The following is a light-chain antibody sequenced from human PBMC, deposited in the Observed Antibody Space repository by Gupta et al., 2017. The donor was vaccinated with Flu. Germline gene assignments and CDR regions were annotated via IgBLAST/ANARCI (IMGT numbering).Light chain of an antibody. CDR2: LGS. J-gene: IGKJ2*01. CDR1: QSLLQSNGYTY. CDR3: MQSLQSPRYT. Sequence: TPGEPASISCRSSQSLLQSNGYTYLDWYLQKPGQPPQLLIYLGSNRASGVPDRFSGRGSGTDFTLSITRGEAEDIGVYYCMQSLQSPRYTFGQGTKLEI. V-gene: IGKV2-28*01.